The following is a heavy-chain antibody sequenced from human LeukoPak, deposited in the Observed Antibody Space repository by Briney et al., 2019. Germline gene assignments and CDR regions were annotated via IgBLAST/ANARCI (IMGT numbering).Heavy chain of an antibody. Sequence: PGGSLKLSCAASGFNFNSYWMTWVRQAPGKGLEWVSYISSSGSTIYYADSVKGRFTISRDNAKNSLYLQMNSLRAEDTAVYYCARGPSGYHNTGGQGTLVTVSS. CDR2: ISSSGSTI. D-gene: IGHD5-12*01. J-gene: IGHJ4*02. CDR3: ARGPSGYHNT. V-gene: IGHV3-48*04. CDR1: GFNFNSYW.